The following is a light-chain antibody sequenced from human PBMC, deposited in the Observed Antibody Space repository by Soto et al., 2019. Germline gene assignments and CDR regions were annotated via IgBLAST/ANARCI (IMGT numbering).Light chain of an antibody. CDR1: QSVSSN. CDR2: GAS. V-gene: IGKV3-15*01. CDR3: QQYNNWPLT. J-gene: IGKJ5*01. Sequence: EIVMTQSPATLSVSPGERATLSCRASQSVSSNLAWYQQKPGQAPRLLIYGASTRATGIPARFSGSGSGTEFALTISSLQSEDFAVYYCQQYNNWPLTFGQGTRQ.